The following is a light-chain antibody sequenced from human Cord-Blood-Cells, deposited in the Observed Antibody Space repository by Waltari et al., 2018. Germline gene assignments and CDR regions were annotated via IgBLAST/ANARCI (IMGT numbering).Light chain of an antibody. CDR1: QSVSSGY. J-gene: IGKJ3*01. V-gene: IGKV3-20*01. Sequence: IELTQSPGTLSLSPGERATLSCRASQSVSSGYLAWYQQKPGQAPRLLIYGASSRATRIPVRLSGSWSVTDFTLAISRLEPEDFAVYYGQQYGSSPFTFGPGTKVDI. CDR3: QQYGSSPFT. CDR2: GAS.